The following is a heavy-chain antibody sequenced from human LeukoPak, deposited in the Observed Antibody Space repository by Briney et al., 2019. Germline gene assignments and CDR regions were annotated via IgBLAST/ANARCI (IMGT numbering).Heavy chain of an antibody. J-gene: IGHJ6*03. CDR3: ARDTPDSSSWYDPFYYYYYMDV. CDR1: GFTFSSYG. CDR2: IKQDGSEK. Sequence: GGSLRLSCAASGFTFSSYGMHWVRQAPGKGLEWVANIKQDGSEKYYVDSVKGRFTISRDNAKNSLYLQMNSLRAEDTAVYYCARDTPDSSSWYDPFYYYYYMDVWGKGTTVTVSS. D-gene: IGHD6-13*01. V-gene: IGHV3-7*01.